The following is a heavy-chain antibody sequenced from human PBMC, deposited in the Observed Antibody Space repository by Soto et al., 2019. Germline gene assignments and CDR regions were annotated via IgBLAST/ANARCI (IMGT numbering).Heavy chain of an antibody. Sequence: SQTLPLPCHFSGDIVYIKLAAWCWIRPSPSRGLEWLGRTYYRSKLYNDYAVSVKSRITINPDTSKNQFSLQLNSVTPEDTAVYYCARVSRGASEYSSSCWGQGTLV. CDR2: TYYRSKLYN. J-gene: IGHJ4*02. CDR3: ARVSRGASEYSSSC. V-gene: IGHV6-1*01. D-gene: IGHD6-6*01. CDR1: GDIVYIKLAA.